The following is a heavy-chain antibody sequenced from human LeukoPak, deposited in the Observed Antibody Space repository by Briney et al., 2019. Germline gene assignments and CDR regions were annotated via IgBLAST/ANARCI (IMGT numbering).Heavy chain of an antibody. D-gene: IGHD3-9*01. Sequence: TSETLSLTCTVSGGSISSGGYYWSWIRQHPGKGLEWIGYIYYSGSTYYNPSLKSRVTISVDTSKNQFSLKLSSVTAADTAVYYCARNYDILTGSYYGMDVWGQGTTVTVSS. CDR1: GGSISSGGYY. V-gene: IGHV4-31*03. CDR3: ARNYDILTGSYYGMDV. CDR2: IYYSGST. J-gene: IGHJ6*02.